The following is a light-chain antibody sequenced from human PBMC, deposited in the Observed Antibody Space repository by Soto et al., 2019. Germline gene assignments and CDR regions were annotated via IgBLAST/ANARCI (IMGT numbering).Light chain of an antibody. CDR1: QTISSW. CDR3: QHYNSYSEA. V-gene: IGKV1-5*03. Sequence: DIQMTQSPSTLSGSVGDRVTITCRASQTISSWLAWYQQKPGKAPKLLIYKASTLKSGVPSRFSGSGSETEFTLTISSLQPDDFATYHCQHYNSYSEAFGQGTKVDIK. CDR2: KAS. J-gene: IGKJ1*01.